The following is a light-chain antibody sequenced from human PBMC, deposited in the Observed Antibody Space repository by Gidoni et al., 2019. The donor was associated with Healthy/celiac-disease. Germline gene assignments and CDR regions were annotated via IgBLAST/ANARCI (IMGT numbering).Light chain of an antibody. J-gene: IGLJ3*02. CDR2: GNS. Sequence: QSVLTPPPSVSGAPGQRVTISCTGSSSNIGAGYDVHWYQPLPGTAPKLLIYGNSNRPSGVPDRFSGSKSGTSASLAISGLQAEDEADYYCQSYDSSLSAEVFGGGTKLTVL. CDR3: QSYDSSLSAEV. V-gene: IGLV1-40*01. CDR1: SSNIGAGYD.